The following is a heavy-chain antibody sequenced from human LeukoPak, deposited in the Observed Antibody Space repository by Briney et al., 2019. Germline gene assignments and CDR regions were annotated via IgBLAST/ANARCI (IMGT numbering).Heavy chain of an antibody. V-gene: IGHV3-11*04. CDR3: AKEIGGSGSYACDY. D-gene: IGHD1-26*01. CDR2: ISSSGSTI. Sequence: GGSLRLSCAASGFTFSDYYINWIRQAPGKGLEWVSYISSSGSTIYYADSVKGRFTISRDNAKNSLYLQMNSLRVEDTAVYYCAKEIGGSGSYACDYWGQGTLVTVSS. J-gene: IGHJ4*02. CDR1: GFTFSDYY.